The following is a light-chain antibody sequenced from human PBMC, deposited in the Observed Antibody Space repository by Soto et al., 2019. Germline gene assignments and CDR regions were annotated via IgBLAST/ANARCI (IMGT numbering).Light chain of an antibody. J-gene: IGKJ2*01. CDR3: QQSYSTRLMYT. Sequence: LSASVGDSVTITCRASQSISSYLNWYQQKPGKAPKLLIYAASSLQSGVPSRFSGGGSGTDFTLTISSLQPEDFATYYCQQSYSTRLMYTFGQGTKVDIK. CDR2: AAS. CDR1: QSISSY. V-gene: IGKV1-39*01.